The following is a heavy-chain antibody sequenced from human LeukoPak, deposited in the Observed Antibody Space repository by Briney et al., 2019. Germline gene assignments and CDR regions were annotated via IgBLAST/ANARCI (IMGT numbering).Heavy chain of an antibody. J-gene: IGHJ3*01. CDR3: ARGPYYHPSDAFDL. D-gene: IGHD3-22*01. Sequence: GGSLRLSCAASGFTFRNFAVHWVRQAPGKGLEWVADIWTDKEDKYYADSVKGRFTISRDNSKNTLSLQMTSLRADDTAVYFCARGPYYHPSDAFDLWGQGTMVTVS. CDR1: GFTFRNFA. V-gene: IGHV3-33*01. CDR2: IWTDKEDK.